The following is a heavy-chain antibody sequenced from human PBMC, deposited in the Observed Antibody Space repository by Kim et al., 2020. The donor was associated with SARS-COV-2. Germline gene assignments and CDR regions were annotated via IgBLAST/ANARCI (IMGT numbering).Heavy chain of an antibody. V-gene: IGHV3-30*04. CDR3: ARVRREQQLVNYYYYGMDV. CDR2: ISYDGSNK. J-gene: IGHJ6*02. CDR1: GFTFSSYA. Sequence: GGSLRLSCAASGFTFSSYAMHWVRQAPGKGLEWVAVISYDGSNKYYADSVKGRFTISRDNSKNTLYLQMNSLRAEDTAVYYCARVRREQQLVNYYYYGMDVWGQGTTVTVSS. D-gene: IGHD6-13*01.